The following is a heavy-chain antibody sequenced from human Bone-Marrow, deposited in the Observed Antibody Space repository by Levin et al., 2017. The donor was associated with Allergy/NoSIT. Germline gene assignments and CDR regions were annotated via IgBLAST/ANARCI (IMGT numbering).Heavy chain of an antibody. J-gene: IGHJ6*02. Sequence: GGSLRLSCAASGFTFSSYWMHWVRQAPGKGLVWVSRINSDGSSTSYADSVKGRFTISRDNAKNTLYLQMNSLRAEDTAVYYCARDRPHIAALALGMDVWGQGTTVTVSS. CDR2: INSDGSST. CDR1: GFTFSSYW. CDR3: ARDRPHIAALALGMDV. V-gene: IGHV3-74*01. D-gene: IGHD6-6*01.